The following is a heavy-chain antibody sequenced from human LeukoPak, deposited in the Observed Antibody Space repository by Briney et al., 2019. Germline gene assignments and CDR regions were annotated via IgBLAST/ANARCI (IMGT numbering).Heavy chain of an antibody. CDR1: GGSFSGYY. D-gene: IGHD6-19*01. Sequence: PSETLSLTCAVYGGSFSGYYWSWIRQPPGKGLEWIGEINHSGSTNYNPSLKSRATIPVDTSKNQFSLNLSAVTAAGRPGYYFAGDTSGGWLDYWGQGTLVSVSS. CDR3: AGDTSGGWLDY. V-gene: IGHV4-34*01. CDR2: INHSGST. J-gene: IGHJ4*02.